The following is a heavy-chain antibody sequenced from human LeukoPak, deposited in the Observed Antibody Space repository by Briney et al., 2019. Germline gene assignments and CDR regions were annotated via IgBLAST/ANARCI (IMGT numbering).Heavy chain of an antibody. V-gene: IGHV5-51*01. CDR3: ATVPGY. J-gene: IGHJ4*02. CDR1: GYSFTSYW. CDR2: IFPSDSDT. D-gene: IGHD6-19*01. Sequence: GESLRISCKGSGYSFTSYWISWVRQMPGQGLEWMGIIFPSDSDTRYSPSFQGQVTISADKSITTAYLQWNSLKASDTAMYYCATVPGYWGQGTLVTVSS.